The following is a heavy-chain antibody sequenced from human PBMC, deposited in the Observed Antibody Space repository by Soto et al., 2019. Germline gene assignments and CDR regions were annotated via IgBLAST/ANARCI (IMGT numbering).Heavy chain of an antibody. Sequence: ASVKVSCKASGYTFTSYYMHWVRQAPGQGLEWMGIINPSGGSTSYAQKFQGRVTMTRDTSTSTVYMELSSLRSEDTAVYYCARPRVPSRHYYDSSGYYLDAFDIWGQGTMVTVSS. CDR1: GYTFTSYY. D-gene: IGHD3-22*01. J-gene: IGHJ3*02. CDR2: INPSGGST. CDR3: ARPRVPSRHYYDSSGYYLDAFDI. V-gene: IGHV1-46*01.